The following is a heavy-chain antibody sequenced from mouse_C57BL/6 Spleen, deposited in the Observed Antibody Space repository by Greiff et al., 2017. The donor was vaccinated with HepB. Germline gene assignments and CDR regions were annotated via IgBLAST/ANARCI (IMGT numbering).Heavy chain of an antibody. CDR1: GYAFSSSW. CDR3: ARDPNYYGSSYGYFDV. D-gene: IGHD1-1*01. V-gene: IGHV1-82*01. Sequence: VKLQESGPELVKPGASVKISCKASGYAFSSSWMNWVKQRPGKGLEWIGRIYPGDGDTNYNGKFKGKATLTADKSSSTAYMQLSSLTSEDSAVYFCARDPNYYGSSYGYFDVWGTGTTVTVSS. J-gene: IGHJ1*03. CDR2: IYPGDGDT.